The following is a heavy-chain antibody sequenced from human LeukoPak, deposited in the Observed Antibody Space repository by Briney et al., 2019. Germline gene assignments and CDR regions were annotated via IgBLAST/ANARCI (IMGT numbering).Heavy chain of an antibody. V-gene: IGHV4-34*01. CDR1: GGSFSGYY. D-gene: IGHD2-8*01. CDR3: AKDPVDCTNGVCYTAEPYYLDY. J-gene: IGHJ4*02. CDR2: INHSGST. Sequence: SETLSLTCAVYGGSFSGYYWSWIRQPPGKGLEWIGEINHSGSTNYNPSLKSRVTISVDTSKNQFSLKLSSVTAADTAVYYCAKDPVDCTNGVCYTAEPYYLDYWGQGTLVTVSS.